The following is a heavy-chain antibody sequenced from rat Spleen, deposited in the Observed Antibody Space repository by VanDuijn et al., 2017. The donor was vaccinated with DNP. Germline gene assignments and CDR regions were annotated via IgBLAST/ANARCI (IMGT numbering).Heavy chain of an antibody. Sequence: EVQLVESGGGLVQPGRSLKLSCAASGFSFSDSYMAWVRQAAKKGLEWVASISYEGSSTYYRGSVKGRFTISRENAKSTLYLQMDSLRSEDTATYYCTTVYYGYPFTYWGQGTLVTVSS. J-gene: IGHJ3*01. CDR3: TTVYYGYPFTY. CDR1: GFSFSDSY. CDR2: ISYEGSST. V-gene: IGHV5-22*01. D-gene: IGHD1-6*01.